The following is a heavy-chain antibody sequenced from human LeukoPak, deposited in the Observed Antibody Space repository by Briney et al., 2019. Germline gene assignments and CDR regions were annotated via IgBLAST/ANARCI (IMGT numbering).Heavy chain of an antibody. Sequence: ASVKVSCKASGYTFTSHYMHWVRQAPGQGLEWMGIINPSGGSTSYAQKFQGRVTMTRDMSTSTVYMELSSLRSEDTAVYYCARMTAAGTSNYYYYMDVWGKGTTVTVSS. D-gene: IGHD6-13*01. J-gene: IGHJ6*03. CDR1: GYTFTSHY. CDR2: INPSGGST. CDR3: ARMTAAGTSNYYYYMDV. V-gene: IGHV1-46*01.